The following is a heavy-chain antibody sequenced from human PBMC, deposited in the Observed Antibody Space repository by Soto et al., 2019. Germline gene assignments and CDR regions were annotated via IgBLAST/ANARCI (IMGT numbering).Heavy chain of an antibody. CDR2: INGGNGNT. D-gene: IGHD2-21*02. V-gene: IGHV1-3*01. CDR1: GYTFTSYA. CDR3: ARAQPPTRDCEGCDY. Sequence: QVQLVQSGAEVKKPGASVKVSCKASGYTFTSYAIHWVRQAPGQRLEWMGWINGGNGNTKYSQKFQGRVTITRDTSASTAYMELSSLRSEDTAVYFCARAQPPTRDCEGCDYWGQGTLVTVSS. J-gene: IGHJ4*02.